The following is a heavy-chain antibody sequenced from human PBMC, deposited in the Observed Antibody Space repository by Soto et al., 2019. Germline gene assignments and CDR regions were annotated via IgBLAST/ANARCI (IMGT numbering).Heavy chain of an antibody. CDR1: GYSFSSYW. J-gene: IGHJ5*02. V-gene: IGHV5-51*01. Sequence: GESLKISCRGSGYSFSSYWIGWVRQMPGKGLEWMGIIYPGDSDTRYSPSFQGQVTISADKSISTAYLQWSSLKASDTAMYYCARRTHSSDNWFDPWGQGTLVTVSS. D-gene: IGHD6-19*01. CDR2: IYPGDSDT. CDR3: ARRTHSSDNWFDP.